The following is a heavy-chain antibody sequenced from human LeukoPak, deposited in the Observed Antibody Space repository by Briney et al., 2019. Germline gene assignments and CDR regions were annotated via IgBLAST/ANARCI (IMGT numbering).Heavy chain of an antibody. CDR1: GYTFTSYG. Sequence: ASVKVSCKASGYTFTSYGMSWVRQAPGQGLEWMGWISAYNGNTNYAQKLQGRVTMTTDTSTSTAYMELRSLRSDDTAVYYCARDLSGTYVERFDYWGQGTLVTVSS. CDR3: ARDLSGTYVERFDY. D-gene: IGHD1-1*01. V-gene: IGHV1-18*01. J-gene: IGHJ4*02. CDR2: ISAYNGNT.